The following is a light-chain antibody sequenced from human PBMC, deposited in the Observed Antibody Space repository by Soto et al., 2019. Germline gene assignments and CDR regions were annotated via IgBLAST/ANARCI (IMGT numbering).Light chain of an antibody. Sequence: QSVLTQPPSASGSPGQSVTISCTGTSSDGGGYNYVSWYQQHPGKAPKLMIYEVSKRPSGVPDRFSGSKSGNTASLTVSGLQAEDEAAYYSLSYAGSNIVVFGGGTKLTVL. J-gene: IGLJ2*01. CDR3: LSYAGSNIVV. V-gene: IGLV2-8*01. CDR1: SSDGGGYNY. CDR2: EVS.